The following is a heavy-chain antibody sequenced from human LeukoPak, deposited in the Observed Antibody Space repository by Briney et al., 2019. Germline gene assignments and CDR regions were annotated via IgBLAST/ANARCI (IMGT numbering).Heavy chain of an antibody. CDR1: GGSFSGYY. CDR2: INHSGST. J-gene: IGHJ4*02. V-gene: IGHV4-34*01. CDR3: ARATRSVAARGDSVDY. D-gene: IGHD6-6*01. Sequence: SETLSLTCAVYGGSFSGYYWSWIRQPPGKGLDWIGEINHSGSTNYNPSLKSRVTISVDTSKNQFSLKLSSVTAADTAVYYCARATRSVAARGDSVDYWGQGTLVTVSS.